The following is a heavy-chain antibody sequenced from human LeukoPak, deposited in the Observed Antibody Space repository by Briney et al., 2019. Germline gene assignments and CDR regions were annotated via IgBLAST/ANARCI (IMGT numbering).Heavy chain of an antibody. CDR2: ISGSGGTT. J-gene: IGHJ4*02. D-gene: IGHD1/OR15-1a*01. Sequence: GGSLRLSCAASGFTFSSYGMSWVRQAPGKGLEWVSGISGSGGTTYYADSVKGRFTISRDNSKITLYLQMNSLRAEDTAVYYCAKVRANRFASFDYWGQGTLVTVSS. V-gene: IGHV3-23*01. CDR1: GFTFSSYG. CDR3: AKVRANRFASFDY.